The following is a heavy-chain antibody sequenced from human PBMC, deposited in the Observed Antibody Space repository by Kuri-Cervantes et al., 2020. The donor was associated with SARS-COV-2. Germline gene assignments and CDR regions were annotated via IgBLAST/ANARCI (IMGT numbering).Heavy chain of an antibody. CDR3: ARDRPYCSGGSCFYAFDI. D-gene: IGHD2-15*01. V-gene: IGHV4-59*01. CDR2: IYYSGST. J-gene: IGHJ3*02. Sequence: GSLRLSCTVSGGSISSYYWSWIRQPPGKGLEWIGYIYYSGSTNYNPSLKSRVTISVDMSKNQFSLKLSSVTAADTAVYYCARDRPYCSGGSCFYAFDIWGQGTMVTVSS. CDR1: GGSISSYY.